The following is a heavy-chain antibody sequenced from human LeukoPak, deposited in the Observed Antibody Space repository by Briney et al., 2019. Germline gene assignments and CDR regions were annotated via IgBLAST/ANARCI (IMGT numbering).Heavy chain of an antibody. CDR3: ARDSYPSTWYTVTTFHYYFDY. D-gene: IGHD4-17*01. V-gene: IGHV3-21*01. CDR2: ISSSSSYI. CDR1: GFTFSSYS. Sequence: GGSLRLSCAASGFTFSSYSMNWVRQAPGKGLEWVSSISSSSSYIYYADSVKGRFTISRDNAKNSLYLQMNSPRAEDTAVYYCARDSYPSTWYTVTTFHYYFDYWGQGTLVTVSS. J-gene: IGHJ4*02.